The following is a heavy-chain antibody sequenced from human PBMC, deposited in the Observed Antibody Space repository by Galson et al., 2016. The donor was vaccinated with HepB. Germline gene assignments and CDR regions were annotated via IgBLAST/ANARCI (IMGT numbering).Heavy chain of an antibody. CDR1: GGAFRNHD. CDR2: XXPVXXTP. CDR3: ASGGAGITAAGDEDY. D-gene: IGHD6-13*01. Sequence: SCKASGGAFRNHDISXXXLAPXQGXXXMGXXXPVXXTPKYAQKXQXRVXITADESTGTAYMELSSLRSEDTAVYYCASGGAGITAAGDEDYWGQGTLVTVSS. V-gene: IGHV1-69*01. J-gene: IGHJ4*02.